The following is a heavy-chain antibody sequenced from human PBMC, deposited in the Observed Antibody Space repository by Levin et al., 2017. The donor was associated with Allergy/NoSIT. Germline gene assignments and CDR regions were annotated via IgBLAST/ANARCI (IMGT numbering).Heavy chain of an antibody. V-gene: IGHV3-15*01. J-gene: IGHJ4*02. CDR2: IKNRADGGTT. D-gene: IGHD6-13*01. CDR1: GFTFSNAW. Sequence: PGGSLRLSCAASGFTFSNAWMSWVRQAPGRGLEWVGRIKNRADGGTTGYAAPVKGRFTISRDDSKNTLHLQMGSLKTEDTAVYYCVGAGAAAAHWGQGTLVTVSS. CDR3: VGAGAAAAH.